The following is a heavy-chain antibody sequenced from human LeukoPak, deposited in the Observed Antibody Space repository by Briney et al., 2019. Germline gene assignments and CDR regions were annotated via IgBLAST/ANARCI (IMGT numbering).Heavy chain of an antibody. J-gene: IGHJ5*02. CDR2: IIPIFGTA. Sequence: ASVKVSCKAPGGTFSSYAISWVRQAPGQGLEWMGGIIPIFGTANYAQKFQGRVTITTDESTSTAYMELSSLRSEDTAVYYCARDRVMVAATRVVPYNWFDPWGQGTLVTVSS. CDR3: ARDRVMVAATRVVPYNWFDP. D-gene: IGHD2-15*01. CDR1: GGTFSSYA. V-gene: IGHV1-69*05.